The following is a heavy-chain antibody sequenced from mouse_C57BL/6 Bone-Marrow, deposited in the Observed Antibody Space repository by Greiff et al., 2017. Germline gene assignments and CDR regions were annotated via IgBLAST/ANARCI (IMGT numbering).Heavy chain of an antibody. CDR3: KREGKSCLGAWFAY. CDR2: ISSGGDYI. J-gene: IGHJ3*01. V-gene: IGHV5-9-1*02. D-gene: IGHD4-1*01. Sequence: EVKLVESGEGLVKPGGSLKLSCAASGFTFSSYAMSWVRQTPEKRLEWVAYISSGGDYIYYADTVKGRFTISRDNARNTLYLQISSLKSEDTAMYYCKREGKSCLGAWFAYWGQGTLVTVSA. CDR1: GFTFSSYA.